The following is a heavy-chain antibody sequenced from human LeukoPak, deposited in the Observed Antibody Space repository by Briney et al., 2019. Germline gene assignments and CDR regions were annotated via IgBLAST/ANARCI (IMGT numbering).Heavy chain of an antibody. CDR1: GFTFSSYS. V-gene: IGHV3-21*01. D-gene: IGHD3-3*01. Sequence: GGSLRLSCTASGFTFSSYSMNWVRQAPGKGLEWVSSISSSSSYIYYADSVKGRFTISRDNAKNSLYLQMNSLRAEDTAVYFCAYSFWSCYSDYWGQGTLVTVSS. J-gene: IGHJ4*02. CDR2: ISSSSSYI. CDR3: AYSFWSCYSDY.